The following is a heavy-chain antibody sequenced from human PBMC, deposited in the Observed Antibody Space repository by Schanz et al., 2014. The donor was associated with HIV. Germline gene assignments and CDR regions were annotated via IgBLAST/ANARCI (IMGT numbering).Heavy chain of an antibody. CDR1: GFSFNNYG. CDR2: MSYDGVRK. V-gene: IGHV3-33*05. Sequence: QVQLVESGGGVVQPGRSLRLSCVASGFSFNNYGMHWVRQAPGKGLEWVAVMSYDGVRKYLGDSVKGRFTISRDNSKNTVYLQMTALRTDDTAVYYCAKPEYDSSGNSQSHFDYWGPGTLVTVSP. D-gene: IGHD3-22*01. J-gene: IGHJ4*02. CDR3: AKPEYDSSGNSQSHFDY.